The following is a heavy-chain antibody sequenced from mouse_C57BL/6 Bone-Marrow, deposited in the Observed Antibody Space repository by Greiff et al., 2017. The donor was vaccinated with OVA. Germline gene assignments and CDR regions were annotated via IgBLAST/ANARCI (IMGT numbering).Heavy chain of an antibody. D-gene: IGHD1-1*01. CDR1: GYTFTSYW. V-gene: IGHV1-50*01. CDR3: AREDYYYGSPYWYCDV. J-gene: IGHJ1*03. CDR2: IDPSDSYT. Sequence: QVQLQQPGAELVKPGASVKLSCKASGYTFTSYWMQWVKQRPGQGLEWIGEIDPSDSYTNYNQKFKGKATLTVDTSSSTAYMQLSSLTSEDSAVYYCAREDYYYGSPYWYCDVWGTGTTVTVSS.